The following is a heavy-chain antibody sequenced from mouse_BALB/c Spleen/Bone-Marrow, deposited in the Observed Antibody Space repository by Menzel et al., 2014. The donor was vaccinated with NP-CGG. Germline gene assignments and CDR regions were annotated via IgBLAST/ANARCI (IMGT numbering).Heavy chain of an antibody. D-gene: IGHD3-2*02. CDR1: GFSLTNYG. CDR3: ARVTSSAVGAMDY. CDR2: IWAGGST. V-gene: IGHV2-9*02. Sequence: QVQLQQSGPGLVAPSQSLSITCTVSGFSLTNYGVHWVRQPPGKGLEWLGVIWAGGSTNYNSALMSRLSISKDNSKSQVFLKMIGLQTDDTAMYYCARVTSSAVGAMDYWGQGTSVTVSS. J-gene: IGHJ4*01.